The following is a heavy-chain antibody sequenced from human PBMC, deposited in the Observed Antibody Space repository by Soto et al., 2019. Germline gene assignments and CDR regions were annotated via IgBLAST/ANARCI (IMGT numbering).Heavy chain of an antibody. CDR2: IRSKAYGGTT. CDR3: IRVRGYSYVYHYYYYMAF. Sequence: GGSLRLSCTASGFTFGDYAMSWFRQAPGKGLEWVGFIRSKAYGGTTEYAASVKGRFTISRDDSKSIAYLQMNSLKTEDTAVYYCIRVRGYSYVYHYYYYMAFWGKGTTVPVS. V-gene: IGHV3-49*03. J-gene: IGHJ6*03. CDR1: GFTFGDYA. D-gene: IGHD5-18*01.